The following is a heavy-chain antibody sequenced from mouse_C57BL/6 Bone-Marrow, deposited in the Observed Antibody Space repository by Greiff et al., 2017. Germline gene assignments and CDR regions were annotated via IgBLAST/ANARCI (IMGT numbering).Heavy chain of an antibody. J-gene: IGHJ2*01. Sequence: EVKLMESGGGLVQSGRSLRLSCATSGFTFSDFYMEWVRQAPGKGLEWIAASRNKANDYTTEYSASVKGRFIVSRDTSHSILYLQMNALRAEDTAIYYCARDHHYYGLDYWGQGTTLTVSS. CDR2: SRNKANDYTT. CDR3: ARDHHYYGLDY. CDR1: GFTFSDFY. V-gene: IGHV7-1*01. D-gene: IGHD1-2*01.